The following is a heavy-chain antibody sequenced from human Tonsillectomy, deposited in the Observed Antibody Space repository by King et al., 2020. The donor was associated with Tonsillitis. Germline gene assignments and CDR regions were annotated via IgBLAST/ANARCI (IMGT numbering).Heavy chain of an antibody. Sequence: VQLVESGGGLVKPGGSLRLSCAASGFTFSYAWMSWVRQAPGKGLEWVGRIKSKIDGETTDYAAPVKGRVTFSRDDSKNTFYLQMNSLKTEDTAVYYCTPDLKRARFYRWARVETWGQGFPGTVS. V-gene: IGHV3-15*01. CDR2: IKSKIDGETT. J-gene: IGHJ5*02. CDR3: TPDLKRARFYRWARVET. CDR1: GFTFSYAW. D-gene: IGHD2-8*02.